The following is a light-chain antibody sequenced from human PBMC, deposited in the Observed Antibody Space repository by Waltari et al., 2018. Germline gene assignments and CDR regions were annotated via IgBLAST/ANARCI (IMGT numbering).Light chain of an antibody. J-gene: IGKJ3*01. CDR2: WAS. CDR1: QSVLFISTGKNY. V-gene: IGKV4-1*01. CDR3: QQYYTAPVT. Sequence: DIVMTQSPDSLSVSLGARATISCRSSQSVLFISTGKNYLAWYQQKPGQPPKLLFYWASTRESGVPDRFSGSGSGTYFTLTISSLQAEDVAFYYCQQYYTAPVTFGPGTKV.